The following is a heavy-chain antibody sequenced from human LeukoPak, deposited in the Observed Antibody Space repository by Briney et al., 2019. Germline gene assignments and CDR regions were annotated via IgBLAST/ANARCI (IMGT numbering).Heavy chain of an antibody. V-gene: IGHV3-30-3*01. CDR3: ARDSTPYSSGWPSWLDP. CDR1: GYTFTSYY. Sequence: SCKASGYTFTSYYMHWVRQAQGKGLEWVAVMSDGGNNIYYADSVKGRFTISRDNSKNTLYLQMNSLRLEDTGLYFCARDSTPYSSGWPSWLDPWGQGTLVTVSS. CDR2: MSDGGNNI. D-gene: IGHD6-19*01. J-gene: IGHJ5*02.